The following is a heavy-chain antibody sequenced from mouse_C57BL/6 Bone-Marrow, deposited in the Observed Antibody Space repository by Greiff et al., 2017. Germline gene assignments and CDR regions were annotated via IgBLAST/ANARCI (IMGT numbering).Heavy chain of an antibody. CDR3: ARSDYGSSPWYFDV. CDR2: IYWDDDK. J-gene: IGHJ1*03. V-gene: IGHV8-12*01. D-gene: IGHD1-1*01. CDR1: GFSLSTSGMG. Sequence: QVTLKVSGPGILQSSQTLSLSCSFSGFSLSTSGMGVSWIRQPSGKGLEWLANIYWDDDKRYNPSLKSRLTISKDTSRNQVFLKITSVDTAATATYSGARSDYGSSPWYFDVGGTGTTVTVSS.